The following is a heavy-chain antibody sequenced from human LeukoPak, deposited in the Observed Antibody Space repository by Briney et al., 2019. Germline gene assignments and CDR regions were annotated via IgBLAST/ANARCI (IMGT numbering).Heavy chain of an antibody. Sequence: SETLSLTCTVSGGSINSYYWSWIRQPPGKGLEWIGYIYYAGSTNYNPSLKSRITISVDTSKNQFSLKLSSVTAADTAVYYCARDFGSTVFDYWGQGTLVTVSS. CDR1: GGSINSYY. V-gene: IGHV4-59*12. J-gene: IGHJ4*02. D-gene: IGHD4-17*01. CDR2: IYYAGST. CDR3: ARDFGSTVFDY.